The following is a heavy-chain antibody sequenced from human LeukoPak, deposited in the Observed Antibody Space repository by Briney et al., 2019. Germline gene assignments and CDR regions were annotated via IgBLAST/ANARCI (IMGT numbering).Heavy chain of an antibody. CDR1: GFTFSNYA. D-gene: IGHD3-22*01. V-gene: IGHV3-30*04. Sequence: GGSLRLSCAASGFTFSNYAMHWVRQAPGKGLEWVAVISSDGSKKYYADSVKGRFTISRDDSKNTLNLQMNSLRDEDTAVYYCAKDYGWYYVSRLYYYGMDVWGQGTTVTVSS. CDR3: AKDYGWYYVSRLYYYGMDV. J-gene: IGHJ6*02. CDR2: ISSDGSKK.